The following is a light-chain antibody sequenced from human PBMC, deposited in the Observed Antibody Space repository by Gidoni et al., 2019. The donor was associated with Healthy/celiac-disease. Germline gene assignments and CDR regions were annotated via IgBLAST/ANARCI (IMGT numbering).Light chain of an antibody. CDR1: QSISSY. Sequence: IQMTQSPSSLSASVGDRVTITCRASQSISSYLNWYQQKPGKAPKLLIYAASSLQSGVPSRFSGSGSGTDFTLTISRLQPEDFATYYCQQSYSTLPWTFGQGTKVEIK. CDR3: QQSYSTLPWT. V-gene: IGKV1-39*01. CDR2: AAS. J-gene: IGKJ1*01.